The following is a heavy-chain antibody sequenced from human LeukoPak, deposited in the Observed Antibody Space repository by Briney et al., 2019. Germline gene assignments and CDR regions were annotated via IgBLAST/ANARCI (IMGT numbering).Heavy chain of an antibody. J-gene: IGHJ3*01. CDR1: SGPISSGGYS. CDR2: MFQSGSP. D-gene: IGHD1-26*01. Sequence: SQTLSLTCAVSSGPISSGGYSWAWLRQPPGKGLEWIGYMFQSGSPSYNPSLRSRVTISVDTSRNQFSLKLNSVTAADTAMYYCARDRAGLGLLDFWGPGTMVTVSS. V-gene: IGHV4-30-2*01. CDR3: ARDRAGLGLLDF.